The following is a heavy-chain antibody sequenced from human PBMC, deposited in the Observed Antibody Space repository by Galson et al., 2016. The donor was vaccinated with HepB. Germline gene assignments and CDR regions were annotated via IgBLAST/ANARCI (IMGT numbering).Heavy chain of an antibody. CDR3: ATDYCSGGDCYFDY. Sequence: SVKASCKASGGSFSSYAISWVRQAPGQGLEWMGGIIPIFGTATYAQKFQGRVTITADESTSTAYMELSSLRSEDTAVYYCATDYCSGGDCYFDYWGQGTLVTVSS. CDR2: IIPIFGTA. D-gene: IGHD2-15*01. CDR1: GGSFSSYA. V-gene: IGHV1-69*13. J-gene: IGHJ4*02.